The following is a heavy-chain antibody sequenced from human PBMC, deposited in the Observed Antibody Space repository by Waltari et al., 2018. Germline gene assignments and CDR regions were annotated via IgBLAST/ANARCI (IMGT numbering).Heavy chain of an antibody. CDR2: INPQSGGT. D-gene: IGHD3-16*01. CDR3: VRVGDRGLRNAFHI. Sequence: QAQLVQSGAEVKKPEASVMVSCTASGYTFTGFYMHWVRQAPGQGLEWMGWINPQSGGTGYAEKFQGRVTMTRDTSISTAYMELSRLTSDDTALYYCVRVGDRGLRNAFHIWGQGTMVTVSS. J-gene: IGHJ3*02. V-gene: IGHV1-2*02. CDR1: GYTFTGFY.